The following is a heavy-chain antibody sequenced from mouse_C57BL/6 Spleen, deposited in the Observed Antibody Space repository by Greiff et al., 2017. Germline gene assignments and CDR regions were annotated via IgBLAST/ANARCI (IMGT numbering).Heavy chain of an antibody. CDR2: INPNYGTT. V-gene: IGHV1-39*01. J-gene: IGHJ4*01. Sequence: EVQLQQSGPELVKPGASVKISCKASGYSFTDYNMNWVKQSNGKSLEWIGVINPNYGTTSYNPPFKGKATLTVDQSSSTAYMQLNSLTSEDSAVYYCARSLITTVVATDAMDYWGQGTSVTVSA. CDR3: ARSLITTVVATDAMDY. CDR1: GYSFTDYN. D-gene: IGHD1-1*01.